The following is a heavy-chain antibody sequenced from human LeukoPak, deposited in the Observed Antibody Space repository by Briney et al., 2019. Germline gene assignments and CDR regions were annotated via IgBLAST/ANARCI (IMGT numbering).Heavy chain of an antibody. V-gene: IGHV4-34*01. CDR2: INHSGST. CDR3: ARGAHYYYGSGSYYNNRGRYYYYGMDV. D-gene: IGHD3-10*01. J-gene: IGHJ6*02. CDR1: GGSFSGYY. Sequence: SETLSLTCAVYGGSFSGYYWSWLRQPPGKGMEWIGEINHSGSTNYNPSLKSRVTISVDTSKNQFSLKLSSVTAADTAVYYCARGAHYYYGSGSYYNNRGRYYYYGMDVWGQGTTVTVSS.